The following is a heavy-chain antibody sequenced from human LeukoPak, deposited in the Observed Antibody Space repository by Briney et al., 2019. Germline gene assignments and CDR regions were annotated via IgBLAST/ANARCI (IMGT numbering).Heavy chain of an antibody. Sequence: GGSLRLSCGASGFTFSTYGMTWVRQAPGKGLEWVSGMSDSGTNTYYADSVKGRFTISRDNSKNTLYLQMNSLRAEDTAVYYCAKDSAVREFPFDYWGQGTLVTVSS. CDR1: GFTFSTYG. V-gene: IGHV3-23*01. CDR2: MSDSGTNT. D-gene: IGHD3-10*01. CDR3: AKDSAVREFPFDY. J-gene: IGHJ4*02.